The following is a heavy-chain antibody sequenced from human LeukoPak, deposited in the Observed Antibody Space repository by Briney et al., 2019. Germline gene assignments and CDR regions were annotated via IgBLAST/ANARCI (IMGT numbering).Heavy chain of an antibody. Sequence: GESLKISCKGPGYRFNSYWIAWVRPMPGKGLEWMGIIYPDDSDTRYSPSFQGQVTISADKTVRTAYLQWSSLKASDTAMYYCARPNITSYYDSRGYDAFDVWGQGTMVTVSS. CDR1: GYRFNSYW. V-gene: IGHV5-51*01. CDR2: IYPDDSDT. D-gene: IGHD3-22*01. J-gene: IGHJ3*01. CDR3: ARPNITSYYDSRGYDAFDV.